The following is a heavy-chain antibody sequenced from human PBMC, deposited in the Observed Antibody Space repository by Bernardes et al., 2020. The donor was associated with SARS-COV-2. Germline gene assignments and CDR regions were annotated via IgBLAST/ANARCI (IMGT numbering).Heavy chain of an antibody. CDR2: IIPIFGTA. V-gene: IGHV1-69*13. CDR1: GGTFSSYA. D-gene: IGHD2-2*02. Sequence: SVKVSCKASGGTFSSYAISWVRQAPGQGLEWMGGIIPIFGTANYAQKFQGRVTITADESTSTAYMELSSLRSEDTAVYYCARVAVVVPAAIRDYYYGMDVWGQGTTVTVSS. CDR3: ARVAVVVPAAIRDYYYGMDV. J-gene: IGHJ6*02.